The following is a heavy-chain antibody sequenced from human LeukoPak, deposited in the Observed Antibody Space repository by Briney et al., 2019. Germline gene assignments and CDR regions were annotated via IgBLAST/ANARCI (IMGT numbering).Heavy chain of an antibody. Sequence: GGSLRLSCAASGFTVSSNYMSWVRQAPGKGLEWVGFIRSKAYGGTTEYAASVKGRFTISRDDSKSIAYLQMNSPKTEDTAVYYCTRRHYYDSSGYPTFDYWGQGTLVTVSS. CDR3: TRRHYYDSSGYPTFDY. CDR2: IRSKAYGGTT. J-gene: IGHJ4*02. V-gene: IGHV3-49*04. D-gene: IGHD3-22*01. CDR1: GFTVSSNY.